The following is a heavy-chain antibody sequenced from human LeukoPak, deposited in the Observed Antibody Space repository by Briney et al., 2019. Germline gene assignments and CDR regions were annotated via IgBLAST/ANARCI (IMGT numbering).Heavy chain of an antibody. CDR3: ARQLQFLEWFSETNWFDP. Sequence: SQTLSLTCTVSGGSISSGDYYWSWIRQPPGKGLEWIGYIYYSGSTYYNPSLKSRVTISVDTSKNQFSLKLSSVTAADTAVYYCARQLQFLEWFSETNWFDPWGQGTLVTVSS. CDR1: GGSISSGDYY. CDR2: IYYSGST. J-gene: IGHJ5*02. D-gene: IGHD3-3*01. V-gene: IGHV4-30-4*08.